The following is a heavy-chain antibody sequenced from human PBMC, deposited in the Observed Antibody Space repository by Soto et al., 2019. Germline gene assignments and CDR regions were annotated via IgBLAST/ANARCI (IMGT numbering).Heavy chain of an antibody. D-gene: IGHD3-10*01. CDR2: LYLGGAP. CDR3: AADSGRGGRAFDH. J-gene: IGHJ4*01. Sequence: QVQIQESGPGLVTPSDTLSLTCTVSDASITNFFWNWVRQPAGGPLEWIGRLYLGGAPTYNPSLRSRLFISADTSKNQVSLNLTSVAAADTAVYCCAADSGRGGRAFDHWGHGALATVSS. CDR1: DASITNFF. V-gene: IGHV4-4*07.